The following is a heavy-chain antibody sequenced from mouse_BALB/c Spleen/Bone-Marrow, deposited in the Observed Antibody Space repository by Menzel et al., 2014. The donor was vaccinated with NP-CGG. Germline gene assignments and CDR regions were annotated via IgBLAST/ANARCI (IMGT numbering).Heavy chain of an antibody. D-gene: IGHD2-10*02. J-gene: IGHJ3*01. Sequence: EVQGVESGGGLVQPGGSLKLSCAPSGFTFSDYYMYWVRQTPEKRLEWVAFISNGGVNTYYPDTVKGRFTISRDNAKNTLYLQMSHLKSEDTAMYYCARHPYGNYGWFAYWGQGTLVTVSA. CDR2: ISNGGVNT. CDR1: GFTFSDYY. V-gene: IGHV5-12*01. CDR3: ARHPYGNYGWFAY.